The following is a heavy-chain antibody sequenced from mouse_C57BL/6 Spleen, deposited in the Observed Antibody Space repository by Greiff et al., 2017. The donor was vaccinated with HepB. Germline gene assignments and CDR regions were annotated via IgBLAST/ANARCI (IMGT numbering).Heavy chain of an antibody. V-gene: IGHV1-81*01. D-gene: IGHD4-1*01. J-gene: IGHJ3*01. CDR1: GYTFTSYG. CDR3: ARLLTWAY. Sequence: QVQLQQSGAELARPGASVKLSCKASGYTFTSYGISWVKQRTGQGLEWIGEIYPRSGNTYYNEKFKGKATLTADKSSSTAYMELRSLTSEDSAVYFCARLLTWAYWGQGTLVTVSA. CDR2: IYPRSGNT.